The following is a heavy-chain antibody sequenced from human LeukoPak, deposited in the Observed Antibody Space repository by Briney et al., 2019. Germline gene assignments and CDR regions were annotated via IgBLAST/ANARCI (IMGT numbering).Heavy chain of an antibody. Sequence: SETLSLTCAVHGGSFSAYYWSWIRQPPGKGLEWIGEINHSGSTNYNPSLKSRVIISVDTSKNQFSLKLSSVTAADTAVYYCARGFTTVAYFDYWGQGTLVTVSS. CDR2: INHSGST. CDR3: ARGFTTVAYFDY. CDR1: GGSFSAYY. D-gene: IGHD4-23*01. J-gene: IGHJ4*02. V-gene: IGHV4-34*01.